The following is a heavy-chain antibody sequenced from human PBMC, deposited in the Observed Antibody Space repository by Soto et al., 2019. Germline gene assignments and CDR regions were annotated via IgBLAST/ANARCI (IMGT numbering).Heavy chain of an antibody. CDR3: ARDGLYYDYVWGSYRLDY. V-gene: IGHV3-21*01. J-gene: IGHJ4*02. CDR2: ISSSSSYK. CDR1: GFTFSSYS. Sequence: GGSLRLSCAASGFTFSSYSMNWVRQAPGKGLEWVSSISSSSSYKYYADSVKGRFTISRDKAKNSLYLQMNSLRAEDMDVYYCARDGLYYDYVWGSYRLDYWGQGTLVTVSS. D-gene: IGHD3-16*02.